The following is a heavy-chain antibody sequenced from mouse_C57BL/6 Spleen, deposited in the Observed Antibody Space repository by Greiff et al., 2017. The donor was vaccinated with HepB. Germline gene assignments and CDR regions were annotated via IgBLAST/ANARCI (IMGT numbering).Heavy chain of an antibody. V-gene: IGHV1-62-2*01. CDR1: GYTFTEYT. D-gene: IGHD2-5*01. Sequence: QVHVKQSGAELVKPGASVKLSCKASGYTFTEYTIHWVKQRSGQGLEWIGWFYPGSGSIKYNEKFKDKATLTADKSSSTVYMELSRLTSEDSAVYFCARHEDDYSNTEEFAYWGQGTLVTVSA. J-gene: IGHJ3*01. CDR2: FYPGSGSI. CDR3: ARHEDDYSNTEEFAY.